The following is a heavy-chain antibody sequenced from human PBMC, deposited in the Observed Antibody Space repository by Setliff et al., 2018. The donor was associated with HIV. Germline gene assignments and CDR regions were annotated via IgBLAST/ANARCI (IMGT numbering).Heavy chain of an antibody. Sequence: SETLSLTCAVSGGSISSSSYYWGWIRQPPGKGLEWIGSIYYSGSTYYNPSLKSRVTIPVDTSKNQFSLKLSSVTAADTASYYCARDSGQQWESLDAFDIWGQGTMVTVSS. D-gene: IGHD1-26*01. CDR3: ARDSGQQWESLDAFDI. CDR2: IYYSGST. CDR1: GGSISSSSYY. V-gene: IGHV4-39*07. J-gene: IGHJ3*02.